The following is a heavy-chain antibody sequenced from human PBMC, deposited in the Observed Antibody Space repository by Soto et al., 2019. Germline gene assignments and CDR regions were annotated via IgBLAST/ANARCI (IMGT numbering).Heavy chain of an antibody. CDR1: GFTFSDYY. Sequence: QVQLVESGGGLVKPGGSLRLSCAASGFTFSDYYMSWIRQAPGKGLEWVSYISSSGSTIYYADSVKGRFTISRDNAKNSLFLQMNSLRAEDTAVYFCASPTVTPHSVMDVWGQGTTVTVSS. V-gene: IGHV3-11*01. D-gene: IGHD4-17*01. J-gene: IGHJ6*02. CDR2: ISSSGSTI. CDR3: ASPTVTPHSVMDV.